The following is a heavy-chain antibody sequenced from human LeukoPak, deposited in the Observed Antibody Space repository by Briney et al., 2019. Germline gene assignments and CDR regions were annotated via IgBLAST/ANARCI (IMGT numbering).Heavy chain of an antibody. CDR2: AYYSGTT. V-gene: IGHV4-59*01. CDR1: GGSISSYY. CDR3: ARQGYGSGYYYFDY. D-gene: IGHD6-19*01. J-gene: IGHJ4*02. Sequence: PSETLSLTCTVSGGSISSYYWSWIRQPPGKGLEWIGYAYYSGTTNYNPSLKSRVTISVDTSKNQFSLKLSSVTAADTAVYYCARQGYGSGYYYFDYWGQGTLVTVSS.